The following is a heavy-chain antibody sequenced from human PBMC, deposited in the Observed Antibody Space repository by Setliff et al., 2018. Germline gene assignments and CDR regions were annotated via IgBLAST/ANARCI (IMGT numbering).Heavy chain of an antibody. CDR1: GGAFSTYS. D-gene: IGHD3-22*01. J-gene: IGHJ3*02. CDR2: IIPILGIT. V-gene: IGHV1-69*13. CDR3: AKSVTMIVPGAFDI. Sequence: SVKVSCKASGGAFSTYSLSWVRQAPGQGFEWVGRIIPILGITNYAQRFQGRVTITADDSTSTIYMDVSSLRAKDTATYYCAKSVTMIVPGAFDIRGQGTKVTVSS.